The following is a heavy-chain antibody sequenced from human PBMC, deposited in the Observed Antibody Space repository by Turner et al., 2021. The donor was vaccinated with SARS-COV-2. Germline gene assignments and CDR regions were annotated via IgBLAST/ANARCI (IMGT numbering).Heavy chain of an antibody. D-gene: IGHD3-22*01. CDR3: AKGYDSSGYYSARGGLFGDY. CDR2: MSGSGGRT. Sequence: EVPLLESGGCLVQRGGSLRLSCAASGFTFSSYAMSWVRQSPGKGLEWVSAMSGSGGRTYYADSVKCRFTISRDNSKNTLYLQMNSLRAEDTAVYYCAKGYDSSGYYSARGGLFGDYWGQGTLVTVSS. CDR1: GFTFSSYA. V-gene: IGHV3-23*01. J-gene: IGHJ4*02.